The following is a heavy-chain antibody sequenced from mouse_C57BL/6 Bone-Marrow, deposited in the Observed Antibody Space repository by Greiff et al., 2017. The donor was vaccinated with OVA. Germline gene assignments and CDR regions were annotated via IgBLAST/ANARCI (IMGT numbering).Heavy chain of an antibody. CDR1: GYTFTDYN. Sequence: EVQLQESGPELVKPGASVKMSCKASGYTFTDYNMHWVKQSHGKSLEWIGYINPNNGGTSYNQKFKGKATLTVNKSSSTAYMELRSLTSEDSAVYYCASPSTTVVAPFDYWGQVTTLTVSS. V-gene: IGHV1-22*01. CDR2: INPNNGGT. J-gene: IGHJ2*01. CDR3: ASPSTTVVAPFDY. D-gene: IGHD1-1*01.